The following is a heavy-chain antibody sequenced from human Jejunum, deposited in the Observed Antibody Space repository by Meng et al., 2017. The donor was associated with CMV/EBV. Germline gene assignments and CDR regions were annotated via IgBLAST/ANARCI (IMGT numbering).Heavy chain of an antibody. Sequence: TFSGSAVHWVRQACGKGLEWVGRIRGKAHSYATAYAASVKGRFTISRDDSKNTAYLQMNSLKTEDTAVYYCTRADSSNYGSLFDYWGQGTRVTVSS. CDR3: TRADSSNYGSLFDY. V-gene: IGHV3-73*01. CDR1: TFSGSA. J-gene: IGHJ4*02. D-gene: IGHD4-11*01. CDR2: IRGKAHSYAT.